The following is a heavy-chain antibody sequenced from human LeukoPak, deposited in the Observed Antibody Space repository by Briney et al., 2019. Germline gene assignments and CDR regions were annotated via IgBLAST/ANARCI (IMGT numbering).Heavy chain of an antibody. CDR2: IYYSGST. CDR1: GDSISSGGYY. D-gene: IGHD6-19*01. J-gene: IGHJ4*02. CDR3: ARLGSAWYSFDN. Sequence: SSQTLSLTCTVSGDSISSGGYYWSWIRQHLGKGLEWIGYIYYSGSTNYNPSLKSRVTISVDPSKSQFSLKLSSVTAADTAVYYCARLGSAWYSFDNWGQRTLVTVSS. V-gene: IGHV4-31*03.